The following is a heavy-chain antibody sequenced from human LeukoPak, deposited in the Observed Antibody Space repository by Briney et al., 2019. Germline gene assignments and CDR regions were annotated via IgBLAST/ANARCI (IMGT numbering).Heavy chain of an antibody. J-gene: IGHJ6*03. D-gene: IGHD3-10*01. CDR1: GYTFTSYD. V-gene: IGHV1-8*01. Sequence: ASVKVSCKASGYTFTSYDINWVRQATGQGPEWMGWMNPNSGNTGYAQKFQGRVTMTRNTSISTAYMELSSLRSEDTAVYYCARRRGTMVRGVIIYYYYYMDVWGKGTTVTISS. CDR2: MNPNSGNT. CDR3: ARRRGTMVRGVIIYYYYYMDV.